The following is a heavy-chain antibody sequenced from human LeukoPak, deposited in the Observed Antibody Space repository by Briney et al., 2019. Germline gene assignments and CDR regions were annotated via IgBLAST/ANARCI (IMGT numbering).Heavy chain of an antibody. J-gene: IGHJ4*02. D-gene: IGHD2-21*02. CDR2: NYNSGTT. CDR3: VRSRYGDHFDY. CDR1: GDSITNNY. Sequence: SETLSLTCTVSGDSITNNYWSWIRQSPGKGLEWIGFNYNSGTTNYKPSLKSRVTISLDTSKNQFSLRLSSVTAADTAVYYCVRSRYGDHFDYWGQGTLVTVSS. V-gene: IGHV4-59*01.